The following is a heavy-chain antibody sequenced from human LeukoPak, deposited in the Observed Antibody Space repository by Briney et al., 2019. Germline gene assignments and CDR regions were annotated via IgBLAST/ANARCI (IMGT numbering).Heavy chain of an antibody. D-gene: IGHD3-10*01. CDR1: GDSVSSNSAA. Sequence: SQTLSLTCAIPGDSVSSNSAAWNWIRQSPSRGLECLGRTYYRSKWFNDYAVSVKSRIIIDPDTSRNQFSLQLNSVTPEGTAVYYCARGGSGGRAFDIWGQGTMVTVSS. CDR3: ARGGSGGRAFDI. V-gene: IGHV6-1*01. J-gene: IGHJ3*02. CDR2: TYYRSKWFN.